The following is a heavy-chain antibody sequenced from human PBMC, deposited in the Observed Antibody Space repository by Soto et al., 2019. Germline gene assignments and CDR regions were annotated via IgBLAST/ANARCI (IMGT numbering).Heavy chain of an antibody. J-gene: IGHJ4*02. CDR2: IKSKTDGGTT. CDR1: GFTFSNAW. D-gene: IGHD4-17*01. CDR3: TTDLTTKYPGGTDY. V-gene: IGHV3-15*01. Sequence: EVQLVESGGGLVKPGGSLRLSSAASGFTFSNAWMSWVRQAPGKGLEGVGGIKSKTDGGTTDYAAPVKGRFTISRDDSKNTLYLQMNSLKTEDTAVYYCTTDLTTKYPGGTDYWGQGTLVTVSS.